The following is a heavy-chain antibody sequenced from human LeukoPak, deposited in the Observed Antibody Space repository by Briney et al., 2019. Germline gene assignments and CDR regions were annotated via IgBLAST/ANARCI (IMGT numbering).Heavy chain of an antibody. CDR1: GGSLSSYY. Sequence: SETLSLTCTVSGGSLSSYYWSWIRQPPGKGLEWIGYIYYSGSGSTNYNPSLKSRVTISVDTSRNQFSLKLSSVTAADTAVYYCARGAAALNFDHWGQGTLVTVSS. CDR2: IYYSGSGST. J-gene: IGHJ4*02. CDR3: ARGAAALNFDH. D-gene: IGHD6-13*01. V-gene: IGHV4-59*12.